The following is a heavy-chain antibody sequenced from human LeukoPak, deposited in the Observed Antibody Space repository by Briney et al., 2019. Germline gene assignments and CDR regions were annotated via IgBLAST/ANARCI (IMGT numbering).Heavy chain of an antibody. CDR1: GYSFSGNY. Sequence: ASVKVSCKASGYSFSGNYMNWVRQATGQGLEWLGWINSNSGGTNKAQKFQGRVTMTRARYISTAYMELSSLRSDDTAVYYCARGLWFGESHWFDPWGQGTLVTVSS. D-gene: IGHD3-10*01. J-gene: IGHJ5*02. CDR2: INSNSGGT. V-gene: IGHV1-2*02. CDR3: ARGLWFGESHWFDP.